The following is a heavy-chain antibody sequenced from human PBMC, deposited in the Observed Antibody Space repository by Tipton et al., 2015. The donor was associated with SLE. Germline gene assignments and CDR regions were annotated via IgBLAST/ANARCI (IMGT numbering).Heavy chain of an antibody. J-gene: IGHJ5*02. CDR1: GGSITSDDYY. D-gene: IGHD3-22*01. V-gene: IGHV4-61*02. CDR3: ARLEIVTMIEGYKVWGFDP. CDR2: IYHSGRT. Sequence: TLSLTCTVSGGSITSDDYYWNWIRQPAGQGLEWIGRIYHSGRTNYNPSLESRVTISVDTSKNQFSLRLHSVTPADTAVYYCARLEIVTMIEGYKVWGFDPWGQGTLVTVSS.